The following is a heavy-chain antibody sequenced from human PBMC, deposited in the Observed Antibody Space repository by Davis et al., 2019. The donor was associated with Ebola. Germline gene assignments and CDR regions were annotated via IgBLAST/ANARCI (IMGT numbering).Heavy chain of an antibody. Sequence: ASVKVSCKASGYTFTSYGVTWVRQAPGQGLEWMGWISAYNGNTNYAQKFQGRVTLTTDTTTSTAYMELRSLRSDDTAVYYCARDRFGSGQHNPWGQGTLVTVSS. D-gene: IGHD3-10*01. V-gene: IGHV1-18*01. J-gene: IGHJ5*02. CDR1: GYTFTSYG. CDR3: ARDRFGSGQHNP. CDR2: ISAYNGNT.